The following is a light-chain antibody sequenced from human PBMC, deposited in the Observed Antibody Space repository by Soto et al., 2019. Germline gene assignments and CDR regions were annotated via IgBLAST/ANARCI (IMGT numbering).Light chain of an antibody. Sequence: EIVLTQSPAPLSLSPGERTTLSCRASQSVSSYLAWYQQKPGQAPRLLIYDASNRATGIPARFSGSGSATDFTLTISSLEPEDFAVYYCQRRSNWPPLTFGGGTKVEIK. CDR1: QSVSSY. CDR3: QRRSNWPPLT. CDR2: DAS. V-gene: IGKV3-11*01. J-gene: IGKJ4*01.